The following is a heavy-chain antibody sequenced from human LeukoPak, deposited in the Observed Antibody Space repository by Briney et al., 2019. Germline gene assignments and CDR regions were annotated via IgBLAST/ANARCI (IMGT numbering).Heavy chain of an antibody. J-gene: IGHJ5*02. CDR1: GYTFTSYG. CDR3: AREGVSLLDSGSWSWFDP. CDR2: ISAYNGNT. D-gene: IGHD6-13*01. V-gene: IGHV1-18*01. Sequence: ASVKVSCKASGYTFTSYGISWVRQAPGQGLEWMGWISAYNGNTNYAQKLQGRVTMTTDTSTSTAYMELRSLRSDDTAVYYCAREGVSLLDSGSWSWFDPWGQGTLVTVSS.